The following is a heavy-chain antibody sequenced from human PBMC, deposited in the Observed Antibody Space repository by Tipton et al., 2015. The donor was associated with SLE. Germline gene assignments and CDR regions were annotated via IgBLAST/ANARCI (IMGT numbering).Heavy chain of an antibody. CDR3: ARHWGAYENPYYFDY. Sequence: LRLSCTVSGDSISSGTYYWGWIRQPPGKGLEWIGNIYYTGSSYYNPSLKSRVTISVDTSPNQFSLKLRSVSAADAAVYYCARHWGAYENPYYFDYWGQGTLVTVSS. D-gene: IGHD5-12*01. CDR2: IYYTGSS. V-gene: IGHV4-39*07. CDR1: GDSISSGTYY. J-gene: IGHJ4*02.